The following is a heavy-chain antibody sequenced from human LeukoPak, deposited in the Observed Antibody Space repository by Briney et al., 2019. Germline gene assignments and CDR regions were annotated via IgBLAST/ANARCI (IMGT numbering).Heavy chain of an antibody. J-gene: IGHJ3*02. Sequence: GRSLRLSCAASGFTFSRYGMHWVRQAPGKGLEWVAIIWYDGSNKYYADSVKGRFTISRDNSKNTLYLQMNSLRAEDTAVYYCARDSSTTVTGAFDIWGQGTMVTVSS. V-gene: IGHV3-33*01. D-gene: IGHD4-17*01. CDR3: ARDSSTTVTGAFDI. CDR2: IWYDGSNK. CDR1: GFTFSRYG.